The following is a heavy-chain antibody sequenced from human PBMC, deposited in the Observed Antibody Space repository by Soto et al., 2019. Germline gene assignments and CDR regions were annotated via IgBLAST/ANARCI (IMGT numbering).Heavy chain of an antibody. CDR1: GGSISSYY. Sequence: PSETLSLTCTVSGGSISSYYWSWIRQPPGKGLEWIGYIYYSGSTNYNPSLKSRVTISVDTSKNQFSLKLSSVTAADTAVYCCARGLGPPAADYWGQGTLVTVSS. CDR2: IYYSGST. V-gene: IGHV4-59*01. J-gene: IGHJ4*02. CDR3: ARGLGPPAADY. D-gene: IGHD3-22*01.